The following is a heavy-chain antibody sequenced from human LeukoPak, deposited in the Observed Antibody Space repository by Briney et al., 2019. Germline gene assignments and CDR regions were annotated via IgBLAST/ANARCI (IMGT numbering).Heavy chain of an antibody. V-gene: IGHV3-7*01. CDR3: ARLSAYYYGSYFYYYMDV. CDR1: GFSFSSYW. D-gene: IGHD3-10*01. Sequence: PGGSLRLSCEASGFSFSSYWMSWVRQAPGKGPEWVANIKQDESEKYSVDSVKGRFTISRDNAKNSLYLRMKNLRADDTALYYCARLSAYYYGSYFYYYMDVWGKGTTVTVSS. CDR2: IKQDESEK. J-gene: IGHJ6*03.